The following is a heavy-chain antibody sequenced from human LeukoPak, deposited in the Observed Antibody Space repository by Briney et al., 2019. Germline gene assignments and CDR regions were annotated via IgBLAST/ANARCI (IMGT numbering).Heavy chain of an antibody. CDR1: GGTFSSYA. D-gene: IGHD1-1*01. J-gene: IGHJ4*02. Sequence: ASVKVSCKASGGTFSSYAISWVRQAPGQGFEWMGGIIPIFGTANYAQKFQGRVTITADESTSTAYMELSRLRSEDTAVYYCARIVQITGTIPHWGQGSLVTVSS. CDR3: ARIVQITGTIPH. CDR2: IIPIFGTA. V-gene: IGHV1-69*01.